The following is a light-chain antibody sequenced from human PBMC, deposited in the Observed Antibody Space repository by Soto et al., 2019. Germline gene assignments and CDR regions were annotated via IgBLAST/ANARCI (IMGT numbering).Light chain of an antibody. Sequence: QSVLTQPHSASGTPGQRVTISCSGSSSNIGSNSVHWFQQVPGTTPKHLIYSSNQRPSGVTERSSGSKSGTSASLAISGLQSEDEADYYCAAWDTSMKGHIFGTGTKLTVL. J-gene: IGLJ1*01. V-gene: IGLV1-44*01. CDR3: AAWDTSMKGHI. CDR2: SSN. CDR1: SSNIGSNS.